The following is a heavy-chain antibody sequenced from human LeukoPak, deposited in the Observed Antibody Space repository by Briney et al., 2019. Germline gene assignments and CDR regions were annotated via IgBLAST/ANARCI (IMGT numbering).Heavy chain of an antibody. J-gene: IGHJ4*02. Sequence: GGSLRLSCAATGFTVSSNYMSWVRQAPGKGLEWVSVIYSGGSTYYADSVKGRFTISRDNSKNTLYLQMNSLRAEDTAVYYCARDFPPDGVYCSGGSCYHDYWGQGTLVTVSS. CDR1: GFTVSSNY. V-gene: IGHV3-66*01. CDR3: ARDFPPDGVYCSGGSCYHDY. D-gene: IGHD2-15*01. CDR2: IYSGGST.